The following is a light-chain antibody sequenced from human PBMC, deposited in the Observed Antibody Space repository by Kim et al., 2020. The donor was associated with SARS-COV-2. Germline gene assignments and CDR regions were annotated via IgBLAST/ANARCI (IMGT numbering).Light chain of an antibody. Sequence: ISVSITGSSSSSGAGDYVHWYQHVPRTAPKPLIYGDNNRPSGVPDRVSGSKSGTSASLAISGLQAEDEADYYCQSYDSGLSANPVFGTGTKVTVL. CDR2: GDN. V-gene: IGLV1-40*01. CDR3: QSYDSGLSANPV. J-gene: IGLJ1*01. CDR1: SSSSGAGDY.